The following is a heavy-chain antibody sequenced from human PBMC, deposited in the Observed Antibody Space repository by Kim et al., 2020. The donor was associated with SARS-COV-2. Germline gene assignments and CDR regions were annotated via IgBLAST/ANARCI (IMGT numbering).Heavy chain of an antibody. D-gene: IGHD3-9*01. Sequence: SETLSLTCTVSGGSISSGGYYWSWIRQHPGKGLEWIGYIYYSGSTYYNPSLKSRVTISVDTSKNQFSLKLSSVTAADTAVYYCASGGRWAGYYSAFDYWGQGTLVTVSS. V-gene: IGHV4-31*03. CDR3: ASGGRWAGYYSAFDY. J-gene: IGHJ4*02. CDR2: IYYSGST. CDR1: GGSISSGGYY.